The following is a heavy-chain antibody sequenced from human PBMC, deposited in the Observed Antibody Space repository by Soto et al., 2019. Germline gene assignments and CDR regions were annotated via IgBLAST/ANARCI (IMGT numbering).Heavy chain of an antibody. CDR2: IYYIGTS. V-gene: IGHV4-31*03. J-gene: IGHJ2*01. CDR1: GASISSGCYY. D-gene: IGHD3-16*02. Sequence: QAQLQESGPGLVKPSQTLSLTCTVSGASISSGCYYWGWIRQHPGKGLEWIGFIYYIGTSYSNPSLESRITLSVDTSQNHFSLNLTSVTAADTAVYYCARVLRDVLSDRYYWYFDLWGRGTLVTVSS. CDR3: ARVLRDVLSDRYYWYFDL.